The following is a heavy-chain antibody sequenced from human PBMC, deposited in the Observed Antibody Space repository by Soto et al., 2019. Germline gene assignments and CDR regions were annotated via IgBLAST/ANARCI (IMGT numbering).Heavy chain of an antibody. CDR2: IIPIFGTA. CDR1: GGTFSSYA. V-gene: IGHV1-69*13. D-gene: IGHD3-9*01. CDR3: ARGDYDILTGYYYYYGMDV. J-gene: IGHJ6*02. Sequence: GASVKVSCKASGGTFSSYAISWVRQAPGQGLEWMGGIIPIFGTANYAQKFQGRVTITADESTSTAYMELSSLRSEDTAVYYCARGDYDILTGYYYYYGMDVWGQGTLVTVSS.